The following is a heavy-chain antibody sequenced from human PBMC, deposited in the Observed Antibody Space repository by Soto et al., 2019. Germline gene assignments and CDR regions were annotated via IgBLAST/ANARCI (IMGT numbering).Heavy chain of an antibody. D-gene: IGHD6-6*01. J-gene: IGHJ6*02. CDR2: IYHSGST. V-gene: IGHV4-30-2*01. CDR3: ARGIAARLPELWDV. CDR1: GGFISSGGYS. Sequence: PSETLSLTCAVSGGFISSGGYSWSWIRQPPGKGLEWIGYIYHSGSTYYNPSLKSRVTISVDRSKNQFSLKLSSVTAADTAVYYCARGIAARLPELWDVWGQGTTVTVSS.